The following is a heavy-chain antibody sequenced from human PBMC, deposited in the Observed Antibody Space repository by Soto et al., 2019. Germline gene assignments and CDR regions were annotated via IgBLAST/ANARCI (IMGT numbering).Heavy chain of an antibody. CDR1: GFSLTTPGLG. CDR3: VRLMSTDTTGYFDY. D-gene: IGHD1-1*01. Sequence: QITLKHSGPTLVKPTQPLTLTCTVSGFSLTTPGLGVGWIRQPPGKALEWLTLVYWHDDKRYRSSLRDRLAIARDTSNNQVVLSMTNMDPEDSATYYCVRLMSTDTTGYFDYWGQGMLVTVSS. V-gene: IGHV2-5*01. J-gene: IGHJ4*02. CDR2: VYWHDDK.